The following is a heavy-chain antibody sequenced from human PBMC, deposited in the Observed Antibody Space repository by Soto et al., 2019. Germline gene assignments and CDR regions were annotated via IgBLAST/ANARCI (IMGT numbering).Heavy chain of an antibody. V-gene: IGHV1-2*02. Sequence: ASVKVSCKASGYTFTGYYMHWVRQAPGQGLEWMGWINPNSGGTNYAQKFQGRVTMTRDTSISTAYMELSRLRSDDTAVYYCAXPSPFDCGGDCYPYGMDVWGQGTTVTV. J-gene: IGHJ6*02. CDR1: GYTFTGYY. CDR3: AXPSPFDCGGDCYPYGMDV. D-gene: IGHD2-21*02. CDR2: INPNSGGT.